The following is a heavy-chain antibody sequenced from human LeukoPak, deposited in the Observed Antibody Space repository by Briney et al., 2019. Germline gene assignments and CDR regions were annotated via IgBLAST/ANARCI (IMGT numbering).Heavy chain of an antibody. J-gene: IGHJ5*02. D-gene: IGHD3-16*02. CDR1: GFTFSSYT. Sequence: PGGSLRLSCAASGFTFSSYTMNWVRQAPGKGLEWFSSISSSSYIYYADSVKGRFTISRDNAKNSLYLQMNSLRAEDTAVYYCARDREGDYIWGSYRPDWFDPWGQGTLVTVSS. CDR2: ISSSSYI. V-gene: IGHV3-21*01. CDR3: ARDREGDYIWGSYRPDWFDP.